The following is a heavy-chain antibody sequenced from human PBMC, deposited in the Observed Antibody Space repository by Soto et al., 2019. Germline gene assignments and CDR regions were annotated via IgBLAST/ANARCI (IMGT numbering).Heavy chain of an antibody. CDR1: GYTFTSYA. J-gene: IGHJ4*02. V-gene: IGHV1-46*01. CDR2: INPSGDST. D-gene: IGHD3-16*02. Sequence: ASVKVSCKASGYTFTSYAMHWVRQAPGQRLEWMGIINPSGDSTSYAQKFQGRVTMTRDTSTSTVYMELSSLRSEDTAVYYCARSYYDYVWGSYRSAHFDYWGQGTLVTVSS. CDR3: ARSYYDYVWGSYRSAHFDY.